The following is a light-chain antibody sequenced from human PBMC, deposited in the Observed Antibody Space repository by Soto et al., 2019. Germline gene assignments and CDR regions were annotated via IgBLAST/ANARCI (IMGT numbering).Light chain of an antibody. J-gene: IGKJ1*01. CDR1: QSISSW. CDR3: QQYNSYSPET. CDR2: KAS. V-gene: IGKV1-5*03. Sequence: DIQMTQSPSTLSASVGDRVTITCRASQSISSWLAWYQQKPGKAPKLLIYKASSLESGVPSRFSGSGSGTEFTLTISSLQPADFATYYCQQYNSYSPETFGQGTKVEIK.